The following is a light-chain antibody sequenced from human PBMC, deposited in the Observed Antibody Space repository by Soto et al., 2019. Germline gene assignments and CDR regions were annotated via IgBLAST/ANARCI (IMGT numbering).Light chain of an antibody. Sequence: ALTQPASLSRSPGQSITIPFTGTSSDVCGYDRVSWYQQRPDNAPKLIIYEVSNRPSGIPNRFSGSKSGDTASLTISGLQAEDEADYYCCSYTSGSVYVFGSGTKVTVL. V-gene: IGLV2-14*01. J-gene: IGLJ1*01. CDR2: EVS. CDR3: CSYTSGSVYV. CDR1: SSDVCGYDR.